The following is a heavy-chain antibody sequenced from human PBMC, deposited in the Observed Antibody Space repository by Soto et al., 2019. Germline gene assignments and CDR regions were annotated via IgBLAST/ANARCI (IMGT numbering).Heavy chain of an antibody. V-gene: IGHV3-7*01. CDR3: ARDGTRMVGATAYYYYYGMDV. CDR1: GFTFSSYW. D-gene: IGHD1-26*01. Sequence: GGSLRLSCAASGFTFSSYWMSWVRQAPGKGLEWVANIKQDGSEKYYADSVKGRFTISRDNAKNSLYLQMNSLRAEDTAVYYCARDGTRMVGATAYYYYYGMDVWGQGTTVTVSS. CDR2: IKQDGSEK. J-gene: IGHJ6*02.